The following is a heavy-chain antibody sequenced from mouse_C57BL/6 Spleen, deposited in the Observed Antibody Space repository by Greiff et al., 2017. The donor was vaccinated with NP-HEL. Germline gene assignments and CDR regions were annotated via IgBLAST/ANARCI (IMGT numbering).Heavy chain of an antibody. CDR3: ARSCITTVVATRGYFDV. CDR2: IDTEDGET. V-gene: IGHV14-2*01. CDR1: GFNIKDYY. J-gene: IGHJ1*03. Sequence: EVQLQQSGAELVKPGASVKLSCTASGFNIKDYYMHWVKQRTEQGLEWIGRIDTEDGETKYAPKFQGKATITADTSSNTAYLQLSSLTSEDTAVYYCARSCITTVVATRGYFDVWGTGTTVTVSS. D-gene: IGHD1-1*01.